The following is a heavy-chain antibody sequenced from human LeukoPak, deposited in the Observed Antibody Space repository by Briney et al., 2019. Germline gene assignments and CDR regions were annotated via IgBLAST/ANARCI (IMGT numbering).Heavy chain of an antibody. CDR1: GLTVSSNY. D-gene: IGHD6-19*01. CDR2: ISSSSTSI. V-gene: IGHV3-48*02. J-gene: IGHJ4*02. Sequence: GGSLRLSCAVSGLTVSSNYMSWVRQAPGKGLEWVSSISSSSTSIYYTDSVKGRFTISRDNAKNSLYLQMNSLRDGDTAVYYCARDVPVAGAPFDYWGQGTLVTVSS. CDR3: ARDVPVAGAPFDY.